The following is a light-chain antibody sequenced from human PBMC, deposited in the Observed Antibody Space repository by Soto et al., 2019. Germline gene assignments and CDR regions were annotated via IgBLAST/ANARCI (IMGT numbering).Light chain of an antibody. CDR1: MRDVGAYNL. Sequence: QLVLTQPASVSGSPGQSITISCAGTMRDVGAYNLVSWYQQHPGRVPQLIIYEVRNRPSGISFRFSGSKSGNTASLTISGLQAEDEADYYCSSFTSKSTLIFGGGTKVTVL. CDR2: EVR. J-gene: IGLJ2*01. V-gene: IGLV2-14*01. CDR3: SSFTSKSTLI.